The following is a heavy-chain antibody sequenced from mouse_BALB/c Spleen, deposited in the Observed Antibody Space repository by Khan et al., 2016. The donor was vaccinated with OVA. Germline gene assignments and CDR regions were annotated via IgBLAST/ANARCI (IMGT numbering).Heavy chain of an antibody. Sequence: QVHVKQSGAELARPGASVKMSCKASGYTFTSYTMHWVKQRPGQGLEWIGYINPSSGYTNYNQKFKDKATLTADKSSSTAYMQLSSLTSEDSAVYYCEREGAYYRADGWFAYWGQGTLVTVTA. D-gene: IGHD2-14*01. CDR3: EREGAYYRADGWFAY. J-gene: IGHJ3*01. CDR2: INPSSGYT. CDR1: GYTFTSYT. V-gene: IGHV1-4*01.